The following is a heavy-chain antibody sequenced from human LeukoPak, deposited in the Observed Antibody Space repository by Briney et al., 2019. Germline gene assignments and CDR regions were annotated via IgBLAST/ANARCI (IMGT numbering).Heavy chain of an antibody. Sequence: ASVKVFCKASGYTFTGYYMHWVRQAPGQGLEWMGWINPNSGGTSYAQKFQGRVTMTRDTSISTAYMELSRLRSDDTAVYYCARAVPSGVVIIYYYYMDVWGKGTTVTVSS. CDR3: ARAVPSGVVIIYYYYMDV. CDR2: INPNSGGT. V-gene: IGHV1-2*02. CDR1: GYTFTGYY. D-gene: IGHD3-3*01. J-gene: IGHJ6*03.